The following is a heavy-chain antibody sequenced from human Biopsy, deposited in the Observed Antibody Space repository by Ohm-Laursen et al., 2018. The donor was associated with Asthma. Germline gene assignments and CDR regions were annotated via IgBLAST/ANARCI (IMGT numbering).Heavy chain of an antibody. J-gene: IGHJ2*01. Sequence: GTLSLTWIVSGDAMSTSGSYWGWIRQSPGKGLEWIGSIYYSGRTYYNPSLESRVTISADTSKNHFSLKVTSVTAADTAVYYCARAVSSSSYWYFDLWDRGDLVTVSS. CDR3: ARAVSSSSYWYFDL. V-gene: IGHV4-39*02. CDR2: IYYSGRT. D-gene: IGHD6-6*01. CDR1: GDAMSTSGSY.